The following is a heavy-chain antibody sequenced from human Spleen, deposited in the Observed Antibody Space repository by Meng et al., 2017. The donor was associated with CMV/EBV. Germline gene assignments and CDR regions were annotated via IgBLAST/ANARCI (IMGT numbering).Heavy chain of an antibody. J-gene: IGHJ6*02. V-gene: IGHV3-53*01. D-gene: IGHD2-2*01. CDR1: GFTVSSYY. CDR2: IYSGGTT. CDR3: ARDVRIVVPDSILVYYYYGMDV. Sequence: GESLKISCAASGFTVSSYYMNWVRQAPGKGLEWVSVIYSGGTTYYADSVKGRFTISRDNAQNSLYLQMSSLRAEDTAVYFCARDVRIVVPDSILVYYYYGMDVWGQGTTVTVSS.